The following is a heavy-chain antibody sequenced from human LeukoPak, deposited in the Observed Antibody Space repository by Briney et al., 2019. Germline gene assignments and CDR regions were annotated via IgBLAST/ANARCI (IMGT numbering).Heavy chain of an antibody. V-gene: IGHV1-69*05. J-gene: IGHJ6*03. Sequence: ASVKLSCKASGGTFSSYAISWVRQAPGQGLEWMGGIIPIFGTANYAQKFEGRVTITTDESTSTAYMELSSLRSEDKAVYYCASTGDYYYYMDVWGKGTTVTVSS. D-gene: IGHD3-10*01. CDR3: ASTGDYYYYMDV. CDR2: IIPIFGTA. CDR1: GGTFSSYA.